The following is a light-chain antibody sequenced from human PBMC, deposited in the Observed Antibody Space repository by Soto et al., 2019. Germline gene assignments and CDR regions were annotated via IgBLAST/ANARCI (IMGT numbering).Light chain of an antibody. V-gene: IGKV1-5*01. CDR3: QQRSNWPPKIT. J-gene: IGKJ5*01. Sequence: IQMTQSPSTLSASVGDRVTITCRASQSISDWLAWYQQKPGKAPKLLIFDASSLEGGVPSRFSGSRFGTEFTLTISSLEPEDFAVYYCQQRSNWPPKITFGQVTRLEIK. CDR1: QSISDW. CDR2: DAS.